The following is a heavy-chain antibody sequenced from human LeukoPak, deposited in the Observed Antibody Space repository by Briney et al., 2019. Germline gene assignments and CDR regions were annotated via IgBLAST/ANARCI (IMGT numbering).Heavy chain of an antibody. CDR2: IKRDGSEK. J-gene: IGHJ4*02. Sequence: GGSLRLSCAASGFTFSSYWVTGVRQAPGKGLEWVANIKRDGSEKSYVDSVRGRFTISRDNAKNSLYLQMDSLRAEDTAVYYCARYISTGDWGQGTLVTVSS. D-gene: IGHD3-3*02. CDR3: ARYISTGD. V-gene: IGHV3-7*01. CDR1: GFTFSSYW.